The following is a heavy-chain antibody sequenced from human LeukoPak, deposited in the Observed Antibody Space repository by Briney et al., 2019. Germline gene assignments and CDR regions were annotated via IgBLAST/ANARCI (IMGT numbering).Heavy chain of an antibody. J-gene: IGHJ4*02. D-gene: IGHD1-1*01. CDR1: GYSFTNYW. CDR3: ARHETGPYFDY. CDR2: IYPGDSDT. Sequence: GESLKISCKGSGYSFTNYWIGWVRQRPGKGLEWMGIIYPGDSDTRYSQSFQGQVTISADRSISTAYLQWSSLKASDTAMYYCARHETGPYFDYWGQGTLVTVSS. V-gene: IGHV5-51*01.